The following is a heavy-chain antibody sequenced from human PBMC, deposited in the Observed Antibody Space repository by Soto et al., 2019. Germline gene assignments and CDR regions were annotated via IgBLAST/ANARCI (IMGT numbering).Heavy chain of an antibody. CDR3: ARVTTTANDAFDI. D-gene: IGHD4-17*01. Sequence: ASVKVSCKASGYTFTGYYMHWVRQAPGQGLEWMGWINPNSGGTNYAQKFQGRVTMTRDTSISTAYMELSRLRSDDTAVYYCARVTTTANDAFDIWGQVTMVTVSS. J-gene: IGHJ3*02. CDR1: GYTFTGYY. V-gene: IGHV1-2*02. CDR2: INPNSGGT.